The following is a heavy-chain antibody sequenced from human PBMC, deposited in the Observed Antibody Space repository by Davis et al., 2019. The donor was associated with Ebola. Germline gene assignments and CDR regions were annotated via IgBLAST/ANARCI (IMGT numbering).Heavy chain of an antibody. V-gene: IGHV5-51*01. CDR3: ARERDLYCSSTSCYSYGMDV. CDR2: IYPGDSDT. J-gene: IGHJ6*02. Sequence: GESLKISCKGSGYSFTSYWIGWVRQMPGKGLEWMGIIYPGDSDTRYSPSFQGQVTISADKSISTAYLQWSSLKASDTAMYYCARERDLYCSSTSCYSYGMDVWGQGTTVTVSS. CDR1: GYSFTSYW. D-gene: IGHD2-2*02.